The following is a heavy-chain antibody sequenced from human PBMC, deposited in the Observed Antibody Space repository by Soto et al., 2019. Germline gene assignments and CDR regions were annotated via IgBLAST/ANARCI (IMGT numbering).Heavy chain of an antibody. Sequence: GGSLRLSFAASGFIFSNYDLHWVRQTSANGLKWVSRVGIAGDTHYLDSVKGRFTISRENARNSFFLQMNSLRAGETGVYYCVRGRTGGFHXWGQGTLVTVSX. CDR2: VGIAGDT. CDR3: VRGRTGGFHX. V-gene: IGHV3-13*01. J-gene: IGHJ5*02. CDR1: GFIFSNYD.